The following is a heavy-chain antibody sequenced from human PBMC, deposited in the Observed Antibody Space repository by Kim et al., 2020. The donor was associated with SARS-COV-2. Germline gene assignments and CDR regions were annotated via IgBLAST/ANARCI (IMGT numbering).Heavy chain of an antibody. Sequence: GGSLRLSCAASGFTFSDYYMSWIRQAPGKGLEWVSYISSSSSYTNYADSVKGRFTISRDNAKNSLYLQMNSLRAEDTAVYYCARGRQWLVPGAADLWGRGTLVTVSS. D-gene: IGHD6-19*01. J-gene: IGHJ2*01. V-gene: IGHV3-11*06. CDR1: GFTFSDYY. CDR2: ISSSSSYT. CDR3: ARGRQWLVPGAADL.